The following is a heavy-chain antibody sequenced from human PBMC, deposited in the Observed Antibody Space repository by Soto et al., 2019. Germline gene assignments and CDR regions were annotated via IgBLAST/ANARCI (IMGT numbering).Heavy chain of an antibody. J-gene: IGHJ4*02. CDR2: ISWSGTTL. CDR3: TKEVRNHFSYDFDD. D-gene: IGHD3-3*02. V-gene: IGHV3-9*01. Sequence: EVHLMESGGASVQPGRSLRLSCAVSGFNFEDHAFHWVRQAPGKGLEWVAGISWSGTTLEYADSVKGRFTISRDNAKNSLYLDMNSLRGDDTAFYYCTKEVRNHFSYDFDDWGQGTLVTVS. CDR1: GFNFEDHA.